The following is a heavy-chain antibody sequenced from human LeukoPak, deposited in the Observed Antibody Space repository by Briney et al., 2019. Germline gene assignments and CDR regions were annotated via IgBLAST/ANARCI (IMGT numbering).Heavy chain of an antibody. CDR2: ISSSSSYI. Sequence: GGSLRLSCAASGFTFSSYWMSWVRQAPGKGLEWVSSISSSSSYIYYADSVKGRFTISRDNAKNSLYLQMNSLRAEDTAVCYCARDFEGIGFDYWGQGTLVTVSS. CDR3: ARDFEGIGFDY. D-gene: IGHD3-9*01. V-gene: IGHV3-21*01. CDR1: GFTFSSYW. J-gene: IGHJ4*02.